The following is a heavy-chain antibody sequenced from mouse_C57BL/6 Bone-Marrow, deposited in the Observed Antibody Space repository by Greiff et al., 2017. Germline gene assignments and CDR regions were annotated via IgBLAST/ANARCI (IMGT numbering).Heavy chain of an antibody. CDR3: ARDRDGTAWVAY. D-gene: IGHD4-1*01. J-gene: IGHJ3*01. CDR2: IHPNSGST. Sequence: QVQLQQPGAELVKPGASVKLSCKASGYTFTSYWMHWVKQRPGQGLEWIGMIHPNSGSTNYNEKFKSKATLTVDKSSSTAYMQLSSLTSEDSAVYYCARDRDGTAWVAYWGQGTLVTVSA. V-gene: IGHV1-64*01. CDR1: GYTFTSYW.